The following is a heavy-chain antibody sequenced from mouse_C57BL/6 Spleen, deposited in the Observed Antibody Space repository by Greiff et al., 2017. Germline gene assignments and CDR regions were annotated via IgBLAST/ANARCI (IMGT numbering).Heavy chain of an antibody. Sequence: DVTLVESGGGLVKPGGSLKLSCAASGFTFSSYAMSWVRQTPEKRLEWVATISDGGSYTYYPDNVKGRFTISRDKAKNNLYLQMSHLKSEDTAMYYFARGGICSGCFAYWGQGALVTVSA. J-gene: IGHJ3*01. CDR3: ARGGICSGCFAY. CDR1: GFTFSSYA. V-gene: IGHV5-4*03. CDR2: ISDGGSYT. D-gene: IGHD1-1*01.